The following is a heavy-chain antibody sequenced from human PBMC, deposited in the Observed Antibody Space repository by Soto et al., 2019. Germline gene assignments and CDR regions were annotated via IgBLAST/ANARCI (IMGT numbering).Heavy chain of an antibody. CDR1: GYSFTSYW. J-gene: IGHJ6*03. D-gene: IGHD6-6*01. Sequence: GESLKISCKGSGYSFTSYWIGWVRQMPGKGLEWMGIIYPGDSDTRYSPSFQGQVTISADKSISTAYLQWSSLKASDTAMYYCARHEIAARDYYYYMDVWGKGTTVTVSS. V-gene: IGHV5-51*01. CDR3: ARHEIAARDYYYYMDV. CDR2: IYPGDSDT.